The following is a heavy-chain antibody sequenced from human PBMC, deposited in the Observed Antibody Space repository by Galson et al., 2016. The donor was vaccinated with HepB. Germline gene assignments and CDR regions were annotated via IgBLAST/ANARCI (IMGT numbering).Heavy chain of an antibody. CDR3: ARFNPGYISGWLGFQH. Sequence: SVKVSCKASGYTFHTYGITWVRQAPGQGLEWVGWISAYNGDTEYAQTFQGRVNMTTDTSTTTAYMELRSLRSDETAVYYCARFNPGYISGWLGFQHWGQGTLVTVSS. V-gene: IGHV1-18*01. J-gene: IGHJ1*01. CDR2: ISAYNGDT. CDR1: GYTFHTYG. D-gene: IGHD6-19*01.